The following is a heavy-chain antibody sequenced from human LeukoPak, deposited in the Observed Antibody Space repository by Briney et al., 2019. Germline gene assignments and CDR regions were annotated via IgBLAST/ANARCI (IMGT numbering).Heavy chain of an antibody. D-gene: IGHD4-17*01. CDR3: ARGLGTTVTTSFDY. J-gene: IGHJ4*02. CDR1: GGPISSGSYY. V-gene: IGHV4-61*02. Sequence: PSQTLSLTCTVPGGPISSGSYYWSWIRQPAGKGLEWIGRIYTSGSTNYNPSLKSRVTISVDTSKNQFSLKLSSVTAADTAVYYCARGLGTTVTTSFDYWGQGTLVTVSS. CDR2: IYTSGST.